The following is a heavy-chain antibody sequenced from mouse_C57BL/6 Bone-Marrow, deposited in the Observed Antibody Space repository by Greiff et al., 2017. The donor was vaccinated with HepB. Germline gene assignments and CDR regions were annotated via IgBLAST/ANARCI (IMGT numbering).Heavy chain of an antibody. V-gene: IGHV1-82*01. D-gene: IGHD3-3*01. CDR1: GYAFSSSW. J-gene: IGHJ3*01. CDR3: ASRGYCGGFAY. CDR2: IYPGDGDT. Sequence: VQLQQSGPELVKPGASVKISCKASGYAFSSSWMNWVKQRPGKGLEWIGRIYPGDGDTNYNGKFKGKATLTADKSSSTAYMRLSSLTSEDSAVYFCASRGYCGGFAYWGQGTLVTVSA.